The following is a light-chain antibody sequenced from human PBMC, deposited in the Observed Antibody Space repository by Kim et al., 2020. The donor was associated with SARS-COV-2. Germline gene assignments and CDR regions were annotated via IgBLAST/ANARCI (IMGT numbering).Light chain of an antibody. CDR1: SSNVGNYNL. V-gene: IGLV2-23*02. J-gene: IGLJ1*01. CDR3: CSYAGANTFV. CDR2: EVT. Sequence: QSALTQHASVSGSPGQSITISCTGTSSNVGNYNLVSWYQQHPGKAPKLMIFEVTKRPSGVSHRFSGSVSGNTASLTISGLQTEDEADYFCCSYAGANTFVFGTGTKVTVL.